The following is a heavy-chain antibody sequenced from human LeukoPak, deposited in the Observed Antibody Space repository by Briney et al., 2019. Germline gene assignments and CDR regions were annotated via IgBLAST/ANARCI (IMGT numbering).Heavy chain of an antibody. CDR3: ARGNYGEDY. J-gene: IGHJ4*02. V-gene: IGHV3-33*01. Sequence: GGSLRLSCAASGFTFSSYGMHWVRQAPGKGLEWVAVIWYDGSDKYYADSVKGRFTISRDNSKNTLYLQMNSVRAEDTAVYYCARGNYGEDYWGQGTLVTVSS. D-gene: IGHD4-17*01. CDR1: GFTFSSYG. CDR2: IWYDGSDK.